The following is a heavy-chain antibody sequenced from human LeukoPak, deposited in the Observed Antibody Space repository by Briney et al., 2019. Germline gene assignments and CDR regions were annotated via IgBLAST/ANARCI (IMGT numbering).Heavy chain of an antibody. J-gene: IGHJ6*02. D-gene: IGHD1-26*01. V-gene: IGHV3-23*01. Sequence: GGSLRLSCAASGFTFSDYAMTWVRQAPGKGLEWVSSISGSGASTYYADSVKGRFTISRDISKNTLYLQMSSLRAEDAAVYYCAKGEGAYYYYGVAVRGQGTTVTVSS. CDR2: ISGSGAST. CDR3: AKGEGAYYYYGVAV. CDR1: GFTFSDYA.